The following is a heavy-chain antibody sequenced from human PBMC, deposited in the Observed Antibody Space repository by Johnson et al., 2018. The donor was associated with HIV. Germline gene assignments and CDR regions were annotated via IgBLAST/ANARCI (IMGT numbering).Heavy chain of an antibody. CDR2: IYVGGNT. V-gene: IGHV3-66*01. CDR3: AKDPLVVPAATLDAFDI. J-gene: IGHJ3*02. D-gene: IGHD2-2*01. CDR1: GFTVSSNY. Sequence: VQLVESGGGLVQPGGSLRLSCAASGFTVSSNYMTWVRQAPGKGLEWVSSIYVGGNTYYADSVKGRFTISRDNSKNTLYLQMHSLRAEDTAIYYCAKDPLVVPAATLDAFDIWGQGTMVTVSS.